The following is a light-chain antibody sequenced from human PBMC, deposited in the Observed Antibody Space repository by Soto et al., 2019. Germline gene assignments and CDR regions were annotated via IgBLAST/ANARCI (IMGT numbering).Light chain of an antibody. CDR1: QIISSW. Sequence: EIQMTQSPSTLSASVGDRVTIPCRASQIISSWLAWYQQKPGKAPKLLIHDAASLESGVPSRFSGSGSGTDFTLTISRLEPEDFAVYYCQQYGSSPITFGQGTRLEIK. CDR3: QQYGSSPIT. J-gene: IGKJ5*01. V-gene: IGKV1-5*01. CDR2: DAA.